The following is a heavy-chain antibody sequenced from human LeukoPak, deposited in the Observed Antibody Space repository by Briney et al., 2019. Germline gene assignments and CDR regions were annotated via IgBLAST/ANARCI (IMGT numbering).Heavy chain of an antibody. J-gene: IGHJ4*02. CDR2: INHSGST. CDR3: ARAVSGY. Sequence: SETLSLTCAVYGGSFSGYYWSWIRQPPGKGLEWIGEINHSGSTNYNPSLKSRVTISVDTSKNQFSLKLSSVTAADTAVYYCARAVSGYWGQGTLVTVSS. CDR1: GGSFSGYY. V-gene: IGHV4-34*01. D-gene: IGHD6-19*01.